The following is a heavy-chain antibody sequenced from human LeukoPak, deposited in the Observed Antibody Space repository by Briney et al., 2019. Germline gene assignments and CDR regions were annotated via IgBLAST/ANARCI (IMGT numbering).Heavy chain of an antibody. D-gene: IGHD4-17*01. CDR2: ISSSSSYI. J-gene: IGHJ2*01. V-gene: IGHV3-21*01. CDR3: ARDSGYGDYTQHLVF. Sequence: GGSLRLSCAASGFTFSSYSMNWVRQAPGKGLEWVSSISSSSSYIYYADSVKGRFTISRDNAKNSLYLQMNSLRAEDTAVYYCARDSGYGDYTQHLVFWGRGTLVTVSS. CDR1: GFTFSSYS.